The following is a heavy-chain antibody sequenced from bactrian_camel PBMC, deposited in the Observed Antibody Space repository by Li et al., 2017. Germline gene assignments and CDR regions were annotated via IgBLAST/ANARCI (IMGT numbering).Heavy chain of an antibody. Sequence: HVQLVESGGRSVQAGDSLRLSCRVRGLTYTTAFMGWFRQAPGKEREGVAAIDSDGTAHYVDPVKGRFTISRDNAKNTVYLQMNSLKSEDTALYYCATPPSGSSWIVDAWGQGTQVTVS. J-gene: IGHJ4*01. CDR1: GLTYTTAF. CDR3: ATPPSGSSWIVDA. V-gene: IGHV3S55*01. D-gene: IGHD6*01. CDR2: IDSDGTA.